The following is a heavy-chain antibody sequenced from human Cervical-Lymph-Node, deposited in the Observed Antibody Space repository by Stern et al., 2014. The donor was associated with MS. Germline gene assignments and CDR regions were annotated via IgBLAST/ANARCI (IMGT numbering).Heavy chain of an antibody. CDR2: ISGSGRYI. CDR1: GFMFRVYT. J-gene: IGHJ4*02. D-gene: IGHD5-12*01. Sequence: DQLVQSGGGLVKPGGSLTLSCTASGFMFRVYTMVWVRQAPGKGLEWVSSISGSGRYIFYADSVKGRFTISRDNANNTLNLQMSSLRVEDTAVYYCASDVATGYWGQGTLVTVSS. CDR3: ASDVATGY. V-gene: IGHV3-21*01.